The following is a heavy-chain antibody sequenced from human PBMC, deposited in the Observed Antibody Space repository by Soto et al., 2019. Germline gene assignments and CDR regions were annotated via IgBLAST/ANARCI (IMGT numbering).Heavy chain of an antibody. J-gene: IGHJ4*02. CDR2: INHSGST. Sequence: QVQLQQWGAGLLKPSETLSLTCAVYGGSFSGYYWGWIRQPPGKGLEWIGEINHSGSTNYNPSLKSRVTISVDTSKNQCSLKPSSVTAADTAVYYCARGFRRYFDWGQGTLVTVSS. V-gene: IGHV4-34*01. CDR1: GGSFSGYY. D-gene: IGHD3-9*01. CDR3: ARGFRRYFD.